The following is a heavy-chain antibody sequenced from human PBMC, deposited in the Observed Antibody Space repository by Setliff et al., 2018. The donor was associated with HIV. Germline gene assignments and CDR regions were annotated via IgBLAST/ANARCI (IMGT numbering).Heavy chain of an antibody. J-gene: IGHJ4*02. CDR2: INPNSGGT. Sequence: GASVKVSCKASGGTFTNSAIGWVRQAPGQGLEWMGRINPNSGGTNYAQKFQGRVTMTRDTSISTAYMELSRLRSDDTAVYYCARTLPQYTNLFDYWGQGTLVTVSS. CDR1: GGTFTNSA. V-gene: IGHV1-2*06. D-gene: IGHD5-18*01. CDR3: ARTLPQYTNLFDY.